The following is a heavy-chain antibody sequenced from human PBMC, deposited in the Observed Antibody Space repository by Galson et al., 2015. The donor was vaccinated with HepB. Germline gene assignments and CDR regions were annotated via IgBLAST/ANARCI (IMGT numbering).Heavy chain of an antibody. Sequence: SLRLSCAASGFTFSDYYMTWIRQAPGRGLEWVSYISSSNSMVSYADFVKGRFTISRDNAKNSLFLHMSSLRAGDTAVYFCARVPPYYEVLTVYPMGYYYGMDVWGQGTTVSVSS. CDR3: ARVPPYYEVLTVYPMGYYYGMDV. CDR2: ISSSNSMV. J-gene: IGHJ6*02. V-gene: IGHV3-11*01. CDR1: GFTFSDYY. D-gene: IGHD3-9*01.